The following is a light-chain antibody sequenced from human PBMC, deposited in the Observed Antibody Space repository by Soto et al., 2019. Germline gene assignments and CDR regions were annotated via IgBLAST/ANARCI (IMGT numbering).Light chain of an antibody. CDR2: AAS. Sequence: DIQMTQSPSSLSASVGARVTITCRASQSISSYLNWYQQKPGKAPKLLIYAASSLQCGFPSRFSGSGSGTDFTLTISSLQPEDFATYYCKQSYSTPRTFGQGTKVAIK. J-gene: IGKJ1*01. V-gene: IGKV1-39*01. CDR3: KQSYSTPRT. CDR1: QSISSY.